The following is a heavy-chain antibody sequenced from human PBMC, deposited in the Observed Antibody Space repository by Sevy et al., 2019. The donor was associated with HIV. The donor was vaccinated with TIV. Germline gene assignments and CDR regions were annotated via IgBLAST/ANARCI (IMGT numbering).Heavy chain of an antibody. CDR3: ANLGYSGYDDVLDY. V-gene: IGHV3-23*01. CDR1: GFTFSSYA. D-gene: IGHD5-12*01. J-gene: IGHJ4*02. CDR2: ISGSGGST. Sequence: GGSLRLSCAAYGFTFSSYAMSWVRQAPGKGLEWVSAISGSGGSTYYADSVKGRFTISRDNSKNTLYLQMNSLRAEDMDDYYCANLGYSGYDDVLDYWGQGTLVTVSS.